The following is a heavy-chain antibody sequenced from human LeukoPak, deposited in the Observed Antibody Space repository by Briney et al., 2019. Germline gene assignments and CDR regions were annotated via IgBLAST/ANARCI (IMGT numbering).Heavy chain of an antibody. Sequence: GGSLRLSCAASGFTFDDYAMHWVRQAPGKGLEWVSFISGDGGSTYYADSVKGRFTISRDNAKNSLYLQMNSLRAEDTAVYYCGSGWVKYAPHYWGQGTLITVSS. CDR2: ISGDGGST. CDR3: GSGWVKYAPHY. CDR1: GFTFDDYA. V-gene: IGHV3-43*02. J-gene: IGHJ4*02. D-gene: IGHD5-12*01.